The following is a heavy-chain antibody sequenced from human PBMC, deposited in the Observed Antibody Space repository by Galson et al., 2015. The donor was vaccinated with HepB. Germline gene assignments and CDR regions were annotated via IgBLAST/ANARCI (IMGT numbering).Heavy chain of an antibody. D-gene: IGHD3-22*01. J-gene: IGHJ6*02. CDR2: IYSGGST. Sequence: SLRLSCAASGFTVSSNYMSWVRQAPGKGLEWVSVIYSGGSTYYADSVKGRFTISRDNSKNTLYLQMNSLRAEDTAVYYCARSPGEVGVPWYYYYYGMDVWGQGTTVTVSS. CDR1: GFTVSSNY. CDR3: ARSPGEVGVPWYYYYYGMDV. V-gene: IGHV3-53*01.